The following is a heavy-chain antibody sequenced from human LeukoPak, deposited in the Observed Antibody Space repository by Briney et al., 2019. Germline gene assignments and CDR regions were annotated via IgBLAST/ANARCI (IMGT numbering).Heavy chain of an antibody. Sequence: ASVKVSCKASGYTFTGYYMHWVRQAPGQGLEWMGWINPNSGGTNYAQKFQGRVTMTGDTSISTAYMELSRLRSDDTAVYYCAREKWELHNWFDPWGQGTLVTVSS. D-gene: IGHD1-26*01. CDR1: GYTFTGYY. J-gene: IGHJ5*02. V-gene: IGHV1-2*02. CDR3: AREKWELHNWFDP. CDR2: INPNSGGT.